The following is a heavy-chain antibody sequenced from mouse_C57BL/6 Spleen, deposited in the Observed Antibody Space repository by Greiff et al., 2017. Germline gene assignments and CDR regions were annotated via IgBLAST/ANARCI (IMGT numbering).Heavy chain of an antibody. Sequence: QVQLQQSGPELVKPGASVKISCKASGYAFSSSWMNWVKQRPGKGLEWIGRIYPGDGDTNYNGKFKGRAKLTADKSSSTAYMQLSSLASEDSAVYFGARSYDYDEAMGYWGQGTSVTVSS. CDR1: GYAFSSSW. V-gene: IGHV1-82*01. D-gene: IGHD2-4*01. CDR2: IYPGDGDT. J-gene: IGHJ4*01. CDR3: ARSYDYDEAMGY.